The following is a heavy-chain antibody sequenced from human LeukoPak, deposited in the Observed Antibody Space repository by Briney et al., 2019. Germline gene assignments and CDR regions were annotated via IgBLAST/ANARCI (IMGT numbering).Heavy chain of an antibody. V-gene: IGHV3-53*01. CDR2: IYDGGTT. CDR1: GFTVNSHY. J-gene: IGHJ5*02. CDR3: ATVAGGTYHFDP. Sequence: TGGSLRLSCAASGFTVNSHYMSWVRQAPGKGLEWVSIIYDGGTTSYEDSVKGRFTISRDNSNNILYLQMSSLRAEDTAVYYCATVAGGTYHFDPWGQGALVTVSS. D-gene: IGHD2/OR15-2a*01.